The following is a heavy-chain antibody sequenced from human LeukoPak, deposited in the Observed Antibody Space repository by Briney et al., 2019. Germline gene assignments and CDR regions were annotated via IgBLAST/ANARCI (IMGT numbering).Heavy chain of an antibody. D-gene: IGHD1-26*01. J-gene: IGHJ6*02. CDR3: AAVGATRYYYYGMDV. CDR2: ISSGGST. Sequence: SETLSLTCTVSGGSISSYYWNWFRQPPGQGLEWIGDISSGGSTNYNPSLKSRVTISVDTSKNQFSLNLGSVTAADTAVYYCAAVGATRYYYYGMDVWGQGTTVTVSS. V-gene: IGHV4-59*01. CDR1: GGSISSYY.